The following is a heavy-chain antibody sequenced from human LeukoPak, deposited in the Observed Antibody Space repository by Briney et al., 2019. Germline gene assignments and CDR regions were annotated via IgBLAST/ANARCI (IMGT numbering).Heavy chain of an antibody. CDR3: ARDGTSTDDY. V-gene: IGHV1-18*01. J-gene: IGHJ4*02. Sequence: ASVRVSCKTSGYTFSNFGINWVRQAPGQGLEWMGWISGNNDNPNYGQKFQGRFTVTTDSSTSTAYMELRNLTFDDTAVYYCARDGTSTDDYWGQGTLVTVSS. CDR1: GYTFSNFG. CDR2: ISGNNDNP. D-gene: IGHD2-2*01.